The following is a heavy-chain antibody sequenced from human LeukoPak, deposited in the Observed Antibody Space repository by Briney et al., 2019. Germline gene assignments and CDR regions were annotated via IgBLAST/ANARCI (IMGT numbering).Heavy chain of an antibody. J-gene: IGHJ4*02. Sequence: GGSLRLSCAASGFTFSSYGMHWVRQAPGKGLEWVAVISYDGSNKYYADSVKGRFTISRDNSKNTLYLQMNSLRAEDTAVYYCARDPSITMVRGVILDYWGQGTLVTVSS. D-gene: IGHD3-10*01. CDR1: GFTFSSYG. CDR3: ARDPSITMVRGVILDY. V-gene: IGHV3-30*03. CDR2: ISYDGSNK.